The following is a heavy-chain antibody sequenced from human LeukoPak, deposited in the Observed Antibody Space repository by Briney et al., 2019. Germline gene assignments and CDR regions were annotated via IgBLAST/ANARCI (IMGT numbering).Heavy chain of an antibody. CDR2: ISYDGSNK. J-gene: IGHJ4*02. V-gene: IGHV3-30*03. CDR3: GSGWHGNFDY. Sequence: GGSLRLSCAASGFTFSSYGMHWVRQAPGKGLEWVAVISYDGSNKYYADSVKGRFTISRDNSKNTLYPQMNSLRAEDTAVYYCGSGWHGNFDYWGQGTLVTVSS. CDR1: GFTFSSYG. D-gene: IGHD6-19*01.